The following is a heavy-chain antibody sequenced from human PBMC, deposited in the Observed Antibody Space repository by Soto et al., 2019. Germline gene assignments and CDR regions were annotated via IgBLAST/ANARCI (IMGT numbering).Heavy chain of an antibody. CDR1: GGSISSYY. CDR2: IYYSGST. V-gene: IGHV4-59*01. Sequence: SETLSLTCTVSGGSISSYYWSWIRQPPGKGLEWIGYIYYSGSTNYNPSLKSRVTISVDTSKNQFSLKLSSVTAADTAVYYCARDVGSGYDPGWEYYDMDVWGKGTTVNV. CDR3: ARDVGSGYDPGWEYYDMDV. J-gene: IGHJ6*03. D-gene: IGHD5-12*01.